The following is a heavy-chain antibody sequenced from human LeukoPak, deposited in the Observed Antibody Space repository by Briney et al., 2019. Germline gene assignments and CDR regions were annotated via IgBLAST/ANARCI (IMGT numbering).Heavy chain of an antibody. CDR2: IKQDGSEK. V-gene: IGHV3-7*01. Sequence: GGSLRLSCAASGFTFSSCWMSWVRQAPGKGLEWVANIKQDGSEKYYVDSVKGRFTISRDNAKNSLYLQMNSLRAEDTAVYYCARACPQDGYQKGRYFDLWGRGTLVTVSS. CDR1: GFTFSSCW. CDR3: ARACPQDGYQKGRYFDL. D-gene: IGHD5-12*01. J-gene: IGHJ2*01.